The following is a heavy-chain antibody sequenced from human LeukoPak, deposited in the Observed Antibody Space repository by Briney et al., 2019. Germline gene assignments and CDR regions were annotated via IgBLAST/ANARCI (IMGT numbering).Heavy chain of an antibody. D-gene: IGHD2-8*01. V-gene: IGHV1-46*01. CDR2: INPSGGRT. CDR3: AREDVVLVDAVRYYYYGMDV. CDR1: RYNFISYY. J-gene: IGHJ6*02. Sequence: ASVKDSCKTSRYNFISYYMNWVGQAPGQGLEWMGIINPSGGRTSYAQKFQDRVTMTRDTSTSTVYMELSSLKSEDTAVYYCAREDVVLVDAVRYYYYGMDVWGQGTTVNVSS.